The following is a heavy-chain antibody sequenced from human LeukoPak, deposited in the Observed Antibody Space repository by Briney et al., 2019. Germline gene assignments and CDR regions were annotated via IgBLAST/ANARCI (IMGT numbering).Heavy chain of an antibody. Sequence: PGGSLRLSCAASGFTFSSYGMSWVRQAPGKGLEWVSAISGSGGSTYYADSVKGRFTISRDNSKNTLYLQMNSLRAEDTAVYYCAKDLTEYQLLCDWFDPWGQGTLVTVSS. J-gene: IGHJ5*02. CDR3: AKDLTEYQLLCDWFDP. CDR2: ISGSGGST. CDR1: GFTFSSYG. V-gene: IGHV3-23*01. D-gene: IGHD2-2*01.